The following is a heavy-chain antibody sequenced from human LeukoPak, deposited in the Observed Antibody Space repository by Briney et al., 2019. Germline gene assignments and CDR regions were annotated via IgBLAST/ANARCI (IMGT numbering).Heavy chain of an antibody. CDR3: ARSGYSGYLFDY. Sequence: PSETLSLTCTVSGVSISSYYWSWIRQPPGKGLEWIGYIYYSGSTNYNPSLKSRVTISVDTSKNQFSLKLSSVTAADTAVYYCARSGYSGYLFDYWGQGTLVTVSS. V-gene: IGHV4-59*01. CDR2: IYYSGST. D-gene: IGHD5-12*01. CDR1: GVSISSYY. J-gene: IGHJ4*02.